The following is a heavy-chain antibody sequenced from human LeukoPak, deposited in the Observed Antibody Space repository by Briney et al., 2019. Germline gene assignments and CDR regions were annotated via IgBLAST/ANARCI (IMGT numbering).Heavy chain of an antibody. CDR3: AKVGYSYGFYYYMDV. CDR2: IYSGGST. Sequence: GGTLRLSCAASGFTFSSYGMSWVRQAPGKGLEWVSLIYSGGSTYYADSVKGRFTISRDNSKNTLYLQMNSLRAEDTAVYYCAKVGYSYGFYYYMDVWGKGTTVTVSS. CDR1: GFTFSSYG. J-gene: IGHJ6*03. V-gene: IGHV3-23*03. D-gene: IGHD5-18*01.